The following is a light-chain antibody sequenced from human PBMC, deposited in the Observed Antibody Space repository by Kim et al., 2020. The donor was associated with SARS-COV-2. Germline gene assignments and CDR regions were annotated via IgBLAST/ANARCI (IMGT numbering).Light chain of an antibody. J-gene: IGLJ3*02. CDR3: QVWDSSTLWV. Sequence: SYELTQPLSVSVALGQTARITCGGNNIGSKNVHWYQQKSGQAPVLVIYRDSNRPSGIPERFSGSNSGNTATLTISRAQAGDEADYYCQVWDSSTLWVFGG. CDR2: RDS. V-gene: IGLV3-9*01. CDR1: NIGSKN.